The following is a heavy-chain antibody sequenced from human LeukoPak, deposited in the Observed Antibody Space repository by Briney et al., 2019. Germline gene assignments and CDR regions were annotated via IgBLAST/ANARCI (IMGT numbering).Heavy chain of an antibody. CDR1: GGSISSNNW. Sequence: SETLSLTCAVSGGSISSNNWWGWVRQPPGKGLEWIGEIYHSGSPNYNPSLKSRVTISVDKSRNHFSLNLSPVTAADTAVYYCARVNINNWHSCDYWGQGTLVTVST. J-gene: IGHJ4*02. V-gene: IGHV4-4*02. D-gene: IGHD1-1*01. CDR2: IYHSGSP. CDR3: ARVNINNWHSCDY.